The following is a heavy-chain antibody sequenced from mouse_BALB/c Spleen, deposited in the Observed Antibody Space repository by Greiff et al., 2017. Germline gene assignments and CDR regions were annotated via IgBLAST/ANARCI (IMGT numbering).Heavy chain of an antibody. V-gene: IGHV4-1*02. CDR1: GFDFSRYW. CDR2: INPDSSTI. J-gene: IGHJ2*01. CDR3: ARSYGYDEEVYYFDY. Sequence: EVKLVESGGGLVQPGGSLKLSCAASGFDFSRYWMSWVRQAPGKGLEWIGEINPDSSTINYTPSLKDKFIITRDNAKNTLYLQMSKVRSEDTALYYCARSYGYDEEVYYFDYWGQGTTLTVSA. D-gene: IGHD2-2*01.